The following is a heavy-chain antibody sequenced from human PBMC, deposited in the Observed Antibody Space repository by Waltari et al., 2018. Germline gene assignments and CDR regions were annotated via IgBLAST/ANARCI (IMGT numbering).Heavy chain of an antibody. CDR3: ARGDYGGNSGPYWYFDL. CDR2: IYYSGST. Sequence: QVQLQESGPGLVKPSQTLSLTCTVSGGSINIGGYYWSWIRQHPGKGLEWIGDIYYSGSTYYSPSLRSRVTISVDTSKNQFSLKLTSVIAADTAVYYCARGDYGGNSGPYWYFDLWGRGTLVTVSS. D-gene: IGHD4-17*01. J-gene: IGHJ2*01. CDR1: GGSINIGGYY. V-gene: IGHV4-31*03.